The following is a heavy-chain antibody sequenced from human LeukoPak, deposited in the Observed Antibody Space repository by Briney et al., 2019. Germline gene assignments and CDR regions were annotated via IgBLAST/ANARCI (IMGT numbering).Heavy chain of an antibody. V-gene: IGHV1-2*02. CDR3: AQRTDGVSYSEG. CDR1: GYTFTVYF. D-gene: IGHD1-26*01. Sequence: ASVKVSSETSGYTFTVYFMHWVRQAPGQGLEWMGWINPNSGGTNYAQKFQGRVTMTRDTSISTAYMELTRLTSGDTAVYYCAQRTDGVSYSEGWGQGTLVTVSS. J-gene: IGHJ4*02. CDR2: INPNSGGT.